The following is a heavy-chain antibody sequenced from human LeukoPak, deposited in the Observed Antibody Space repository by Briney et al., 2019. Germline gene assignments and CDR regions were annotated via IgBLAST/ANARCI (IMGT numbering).Heavy chain of an antibody. J-gene: IGHJ3*02. CDR2: ISGSDGST. V-gene: IGHV3-23*01. CDR1: GFTFSSYA. D-gene: IGHD4-23*01. CDR3: ARDNGGDDAFDI. Sequence: GGSLRLSCAASGFTFSSYAMSWVRQAPGKGLEWVSAISGSDGSTYYADSVKGRFTISRDNSKNTVYLQMNSLRAEDTAVYYCARDNGGDDAFDIWGQGTMVTVSS.